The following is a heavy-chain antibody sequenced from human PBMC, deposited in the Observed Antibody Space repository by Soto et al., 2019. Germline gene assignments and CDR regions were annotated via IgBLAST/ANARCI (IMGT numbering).Heavy chain of an antibody. CDR2: IRDSGST. D-gene: IGHD6-19*01. V-gene: IGHV4-31*03. Sequence: QVQLQESGPGLVKPSQTLSVTCTVSGGSVSSDDYSWSWIRQPPGKGLEWIGYIRDSGSTYYNPSIEGGVTLSVATSKNLSPLLMSAVTAADTVVYYCERASGNYFDYWGQGTLVTASS. CDR3: ERASGNYFDY. J-gene: IGHJ4*01. CDR1: GGSVSSDDYS.